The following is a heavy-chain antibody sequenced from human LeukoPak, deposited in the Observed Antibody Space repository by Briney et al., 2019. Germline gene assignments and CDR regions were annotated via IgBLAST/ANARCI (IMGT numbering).Heavy chain of an antibody. V-gene: IGHV3-48*03. CDR2: ISSSGSTI. CDR1: GFTFSSYE. Sequence: PGGSLRLSCAASGFTFSSYEMNWVRQAPGKGLEWVSYISSSGSTIYYADSVKGRFTISRDNAKNSLYLQMNSLRAEDTAVYYCAKDSGSWLQSQAIDYWGQGTLVTVSS. CDR3: AKDSGSWLQSQAIDY. D-gene: IGHD5-24*01. J-gene: IGHJ4*02.